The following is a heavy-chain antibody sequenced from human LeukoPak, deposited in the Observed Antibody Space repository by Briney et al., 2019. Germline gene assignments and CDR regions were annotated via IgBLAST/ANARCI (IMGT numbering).Heavy chain of an antibody. V-gene: IGHV3-48*03. D-gene: IGHD2-15*01. J-gene: IGHJ6*04. CDR2: ISSAGNTV. CDR3: TKETPQMDV. Sequence: GGSLRLSCAASGFTFSSYEMNWVRQAPGQGLEWVAYISSAGNTVHYAGSVKGRFTISRDNAKNSLYLQMNRLRAEDTAVYYCTKETPQMDVWGKGTTVTVSS. CDR1: GFTFSSYE.